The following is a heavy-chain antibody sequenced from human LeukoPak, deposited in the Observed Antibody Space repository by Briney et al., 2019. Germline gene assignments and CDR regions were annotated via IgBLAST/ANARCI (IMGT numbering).Heavy chain of an antibody. CDR3: AKDIPGYSSSWSFQH. J-gene: IGHJ1*01. CDR2: ISWNRGSI. Sequence: GGSLRLSCAASGFTFDDYAMHWVRQAPGKGLEWVSGISWNRGSIGYADSVKGRFTISRDNAKNSLYLQMNSLRAEDTALYYCAKDIPGYSSSWSFQHWGQGTLVTVSS. CDR1: GFTFDDYA. D-gene: IGHD6-13*01. V-gene: IGHV3-9*01.